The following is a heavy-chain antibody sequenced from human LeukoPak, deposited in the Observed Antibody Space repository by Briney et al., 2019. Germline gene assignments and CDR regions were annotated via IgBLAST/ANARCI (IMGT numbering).Heavy chain of an antibody. Sequence: PGGSLRLSCAASGFTFSSYAMSWVRQAPGKGLEWVSSISSSSSYIYYADSVKGRFTISRDNAKNSLYLQMNSLRAEDTAVYYCARGPIYDFWSGYYNYFDYWGQGTLVTVSS. D-gene: IGHD3-3*01. CDR3: ARGPIYDFWSGYYNYFDY. CDR1: GFTFSSYA. V-gene: IGHV3-21*01. CDR2: ISSSSSYI. J-gene: IGHJ4*02.